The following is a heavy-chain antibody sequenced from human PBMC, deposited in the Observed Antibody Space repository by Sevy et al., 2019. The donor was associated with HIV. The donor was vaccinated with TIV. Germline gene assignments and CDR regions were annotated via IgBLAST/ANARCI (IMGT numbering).Heavy chain of an antibody. J-gene: IGHJ5*02. Sequence: GGSLRLSCAASGFTFSSYVLSWVRQAPGKGLEWVSTISGSGGSTYYADSVKGRFSISRDNSKNTMYLEMNSLRAEDTAVYYCAKEYSSGYSWGQGTLLTVSS. CDR1: GFTFSSYV. V-gene: IGHV3-23*01. CDR2: ISGSGGST. CDR3: AKEYSSGYS. D-gene: IGHD3-22*01.